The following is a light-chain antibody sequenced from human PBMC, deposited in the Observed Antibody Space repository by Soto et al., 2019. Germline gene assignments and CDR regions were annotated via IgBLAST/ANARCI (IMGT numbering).Light chain of an antibody. CDR1: QSISSY. CDR2: DAS. Sequence: EIVLTQSPATLSLSPGERATLCCMASQSISSYLAWYQQKPGQAPRLLIYDASNRATGIPARFSGSGSGTDFTLTISSLEPEDFVVYYCQQRSNWPITFGQGTRLEIK. CDR3: QQRSNWPIT. J-gene: IGKJ5*01. V-gene: IGKV3-11*01.